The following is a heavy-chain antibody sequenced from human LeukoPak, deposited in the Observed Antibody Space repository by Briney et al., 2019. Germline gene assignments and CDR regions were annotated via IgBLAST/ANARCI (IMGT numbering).Heavy chain of an antibody. CDR1: GGSISSYY. V-gene: IGHV4-59*08. J-gene: IGHJ4*02. CDR2: IFYSGIT. Sequence: ETLSLTCTVSGGSISSYYWSWIRQPPGKGLEWIGYIFYSGITNYNPSLSLKSRVTISVDTSKNQFSLKLSSVTAADTAVYYCATGSGSYYKPFDYWGQGTLVTVSS. CDR3: ATGSGSYYKPFDY. D-gene: IGHD3-10*01.